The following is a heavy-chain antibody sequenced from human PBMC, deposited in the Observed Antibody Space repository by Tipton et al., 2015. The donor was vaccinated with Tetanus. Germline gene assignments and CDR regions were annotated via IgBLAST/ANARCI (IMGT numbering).Heavy chain of an antibody. CDR3: ARESITIFGVVSIDY. D-gene: IGHD3-3*01. Sequence: TLSLTCAVSGGSIRSSNWWSWVRQTPGKGLEWIGEIYHSGTTNYNPSLKSRVTVSVDNSKNQFSLKLNSVTAADTAVYYCARESITIFGVVSIDYWGQGTLVTVSS. V-gene: IGHV4-4*02. CDR1: GGSIRSSNW. J-gene: IGHJ4*02. CDR2: IYHSGTT.